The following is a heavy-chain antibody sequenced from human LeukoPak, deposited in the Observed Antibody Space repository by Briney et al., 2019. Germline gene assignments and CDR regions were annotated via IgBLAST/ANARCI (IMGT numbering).Heavy chain of an antibody. Sequence: ASVKVSCKTSGYTFTSYYMHWVRQAPGQGLEWMGWISAYNGNTNYAQKLQGRVTMTTDTSTSTAYMELRSLRSDDTAVYYCARESSSGWSGSKQIDYWGQGTLVTVSS. CDR1: GYTFTSYY. J-gene: IGHJ4*02. CDR2: ISAYNGNT. V-gene: IGHV1-18*04. D-gene: IGHD6-19*01. CDR3: ARESSSGWSGSKQIDY.